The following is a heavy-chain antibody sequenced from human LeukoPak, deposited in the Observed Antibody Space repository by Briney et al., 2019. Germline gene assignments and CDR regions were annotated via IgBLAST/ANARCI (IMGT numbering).Heavy chain of an antibody. Sequence: SETLSLTCTVSGGSISSYYWSWIRQPAGKGLEWIGRIYTSGSTNYNPSLKSRVTMSVDTSKNQFSLNLSSVTAVDSAVYFCAKGGYYYDSPFDPWGQGALVIVSS. CDR1: GGSISSYY. J-gene: IGHJ5*02. D-gene: IGHD3-22*01. CDR3: AKGGYYYDSPFDP. CDR2: IYTSGST. V-gene: IGHV4-4*07.